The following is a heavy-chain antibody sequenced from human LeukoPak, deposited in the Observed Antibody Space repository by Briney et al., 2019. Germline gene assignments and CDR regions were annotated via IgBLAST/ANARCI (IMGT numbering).Heavy chain of an antibody. CDR1: GFTFSSYS. J-gene: IGHJ5*02. CDR3: ARDYYGSGSCPWFDP. CDR2: ISSSSSYI. V-gene: IGHV3-21*01. Sequence: GGSLRLSCAASGFTFSSYSMNWVRQAPGKGLEWVSSISSSSSYIYYADSVKGRFTISRDNAKNSLYLQMNSLRAEDTAVHYCARDYYGSGSCPWFDPWGQGTLVTVSS. D-gene: IGHD3-10*01.